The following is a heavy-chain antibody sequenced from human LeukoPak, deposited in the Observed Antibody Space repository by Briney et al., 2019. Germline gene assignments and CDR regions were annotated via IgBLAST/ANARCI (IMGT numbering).Heavy chain of an antibody. V-gene: IGHV4-34*01. J-gene: IGHJ3*02. CDR3: VRGVGSLRKREAFDI. CDR2: INHSGST. D-gene: IGHD5-24*01. CDR1: GGSFGGYY. Sequence: SETLSLTCAVYGGSFGGYYWSWIRQFPGKGLEWIGEINHSGSTNYNPSLKSRVTISIDTSKNQFSLGLSSVTAADTAVYYCVRGVGSLRKREAFDIWGQGIMVTVSS.